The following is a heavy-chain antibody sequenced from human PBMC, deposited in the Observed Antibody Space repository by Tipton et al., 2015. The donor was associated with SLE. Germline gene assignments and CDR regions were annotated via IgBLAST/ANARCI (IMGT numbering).Heavy chain of an antibody. Sequence: TLSLTCTVSGGSISGYYWNWIRQPPGKGLEWVGYINYSGNTNYNPSLKSRVTISVDTSKTHFSLRLNSVTAADTAVYYCARGGLGSDLRGSIYFGSWGQGTLVTASS. D-gene: IGHD7-27*01. V-gene: IGHV4-59*01. CDR3: ARGGLGSDLRGSIYFGS. CDR2: INYSGNT. CDR1: GGSISGYY. J-gene: IGHJ4*02.